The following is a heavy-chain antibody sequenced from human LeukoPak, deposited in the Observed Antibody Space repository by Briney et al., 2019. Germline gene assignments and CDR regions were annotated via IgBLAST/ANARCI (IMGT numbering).Heavy chain of an antibody. CDR3: AKDGGPYGGIRGYFDY. J-gene: IGHJ4*02. CDR1: GFTFDDYA. D-gene: IGHD4-23*01. V-gene: IGHV3-9*03. Sequence: SLKISCAASGFTFDDYAMHWVRQAPGKGLEWVSGISWNSGSIDYADSVKGRFTISRDNAKKFLFLQMNSLRVEDMALYYCAKDGGPYGGIRGYFDYWGQGTLVTASS. CDR2: ISWNSGSI.